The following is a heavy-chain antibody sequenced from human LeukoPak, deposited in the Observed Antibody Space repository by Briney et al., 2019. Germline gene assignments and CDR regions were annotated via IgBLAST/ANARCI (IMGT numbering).Heavy chain of an antibody. CDR1: GFTFSSYN. J-gene: IGHJ4*02. V-gene: IGHV3-48*01. Sequence: GGSLRLSCAASGFTFSSYNMNWVRQAPGKGLEWVSYISSSDSTIYYADSVKGRFTISRDNAKNSLYLQMNSLRAEDTAVYYCARTYYAFWSGYSTTGSFDYWGQGTLVSVSS. CDR3: ARTYYAFWSGYSTTGSFDY. CDR2: ISSSDSTI. D-gene: IGHD3-3*01.